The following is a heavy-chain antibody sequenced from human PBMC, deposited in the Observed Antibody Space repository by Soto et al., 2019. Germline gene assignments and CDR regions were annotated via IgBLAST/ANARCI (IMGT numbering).Heavy chain of an antibody. CDR3: ATGLTLPVRPSFDT. V-gene: IGHV3-23*01. CDR1: GFAFNNYA. CDR2: ISDGGDNT. D-gene: IGHD2-21*02. J-gene: IGHJ5*02. Sequence: EVQLLESGGGLVQPGGSLRLSCAASGFAFNNYAMSWVRQAPGKGLEWVSGISDGGDNTYYADSVKGRFTISRDNSKNTVYLQMNRLRGDDTAVYFCATGLTLPVRPSFDTWGQGTLLTVSS.